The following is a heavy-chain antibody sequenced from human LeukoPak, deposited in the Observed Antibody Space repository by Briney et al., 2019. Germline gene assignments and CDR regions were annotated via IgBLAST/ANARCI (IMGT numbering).Heavy chain of an antibody. CDR3: ASEGYGDYGDH. CDR2: ISSSSSTI. D-gene: IGHD4-17*01. V-gene: IGHV3-48*01. CDR1: GFTFSSYS. J-gene: IGHJ4*02. Sequence: PGGSLRLSCAASGFTFSSYSMNWVRQAPGKGLEWVSYISSSSSTIYYADSVKGRFTISRDNAKNSLYLQMNSLRAEDTAVYYCASEGYGDYGDHWGQGTLVTVSS.